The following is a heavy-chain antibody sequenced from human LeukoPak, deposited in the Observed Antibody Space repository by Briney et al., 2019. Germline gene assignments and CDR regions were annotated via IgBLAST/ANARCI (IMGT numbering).Heavy chain of an antibody. CDR1: GGTFSSYA. J-gene: IGHJ4*02. CDR3: ARSTSSGWYVDY. CDR2: INPNSGGT. D-gene: IGHD6-19*01. Sequence: ASVKVSCKASGGTFSSYAISWVRQAPGQGLEWMGWINPNSGGTNYAQKFQGWVTMTRDTSISTAYMELSRLRSDDTAVYYCARSTSSGWYVDYWGQGTLVTVSS. V-gene: IGHV1-2*04.